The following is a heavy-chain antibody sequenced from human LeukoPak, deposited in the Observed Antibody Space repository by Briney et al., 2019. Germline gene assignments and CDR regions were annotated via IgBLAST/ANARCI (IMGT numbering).Heavy chain of an antibody. D-gene: IGHD3-22*01. J-gene: IGHJ4*02. V-gene: IGHV3-23*01. Sequence: PGGSLRLSCAASGFTFSSYAMSWVRQAPGKGLGWVSAISGSGGSTYYADSVKGRFTISRDNSKNTLYLQMNSLRAEDTAVYYCAKDKHYYDSGIHFFDYWGQGTLVTVSS. CDR2: ISGSGGST. CDR3: AKDKHYYDSGIHFFDY. CDR1: GFTFSSYA.